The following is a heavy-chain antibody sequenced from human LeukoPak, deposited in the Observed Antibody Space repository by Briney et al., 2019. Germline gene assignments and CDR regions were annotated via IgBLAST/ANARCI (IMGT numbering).Heavy chain of an antibody. D-gene: IGHD6-19*01. J-gene: IGHJ6*02. V-gene: IGHV1-69*13. CDR2: IIPIFGTA. CDR1: GGTFSSYA. CDR3: ARDETMEQWLYGMDV. Sequence: SVKVSCKASGGTFSSYAISWVRQAPGQGLEWMGGIIPIFGTANYAQKFQGRVTITADESTSTAYMELSSLRSEDTAVYYCARDETMEQWLYGMDVWGQGTTVTVSS.